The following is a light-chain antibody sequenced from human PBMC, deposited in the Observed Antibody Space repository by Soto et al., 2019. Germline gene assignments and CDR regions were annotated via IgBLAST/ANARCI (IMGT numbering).Light chain of an antibody. CDR1: QTLSITS. CDR3: QQHDGTPLP. Sequence: EIVLTQSPDTLSLSPGERATLFCRASQTLSITSLAWYQQKPGQAPRLLIYAASTRDTGIPDRFNGSGSRTDFALTINRLEPEDFAVYYCQQHDGTPLPFGPGTKVDI. V-gene: IGKV3-20*01. J-gene: IGKJ3*01. CDR2: AAS.